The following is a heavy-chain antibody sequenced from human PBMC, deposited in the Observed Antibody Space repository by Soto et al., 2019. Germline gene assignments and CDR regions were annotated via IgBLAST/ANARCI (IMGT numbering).Heavy chain of an antibody. J-gene: IGHJ6*02. D-gene: IGHD2-15*01. CDR3: ARDYPEIYCSGGSCYDPGYYYYGMDV. Sequence: VASVKVSCKASGYTFTSYYMHWVRQAPGQGLEWVGIINPSGGSTSYAQKFQGRVTMTRDTSTSTVYMELSSLRSEDTAVYYCARDYPEIYCSGGSCYDPGYYYYGMDVWGQGTTVTVSS. CDR1: GYTFTSYY. V-gene: IGHV1-46*01. CDR2: INPSGGST.